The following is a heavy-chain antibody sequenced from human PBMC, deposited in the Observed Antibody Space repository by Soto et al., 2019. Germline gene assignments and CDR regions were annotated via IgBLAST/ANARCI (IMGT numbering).Heavy chain of an antibody. Sequence: PSETLSLTCTVSGGPVSSGSYYWSWIRQPPGKGLEWIGYIYYSGSTNYNPSLKSRVTISVDTSKNQFSLKLSSVTAADTAVYYCARDWRMDTAMVYRYYYGMDVWGQGTTVTVSS. CDR3: ARDWRMDTAMVYRYYYGMDV. CDR2: IYYSGST. J-gene: IGHJ6*02. CDR1: GGPVSSGSYY. D-gene: IGHD5-18*01. V-gene: IGHV4-61*01.